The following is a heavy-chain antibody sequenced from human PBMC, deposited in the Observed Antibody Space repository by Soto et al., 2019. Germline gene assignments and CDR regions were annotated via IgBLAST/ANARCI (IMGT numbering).Heavy chain of an antibody. J-gene: IGHJ6*02. CDR2: INWNGGST. CDR3: ARVGYDFWSGPYGMDV. D-gene: IGHD3-3*01. V-gene: IGHV3-20*04. Sequence: AGGSLRLCCAASGFTFDDYGMSWVRQAPGKGLEWVSGINWNGGSTGYADSVKGRFTISRDNAKNSLYLQMNSLRAEDTALYYCARVGYDFWSGPYGMDVWGQGTTVTVSS. CDR1: GFTFDDYG.